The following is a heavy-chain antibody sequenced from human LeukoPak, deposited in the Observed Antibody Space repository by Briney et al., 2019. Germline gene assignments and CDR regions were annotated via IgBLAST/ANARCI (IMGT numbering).Heavy chain of an antibody. Sequence: SDTLSLTCTVSGGSLSNFYWSWLRQAAGKRLEWIGLIYRTGITNYNPSLKSRVTMSIDTCKNQCSLRLSSVTAADTAVYYCARDLGRYDYWGHGTLVAVSS. CDR3: ARDLGRYDY. J-gene: IGHJ4*01. D-gene: IGHD1-26*01. CDR2: IYRTGIT. V-gene: IGHV4-4*07. CDR1: GGSLSNFY.